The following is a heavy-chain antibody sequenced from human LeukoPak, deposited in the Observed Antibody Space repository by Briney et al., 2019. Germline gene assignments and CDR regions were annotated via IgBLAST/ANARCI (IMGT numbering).Heavy chain of an antibody. D-gene: IGHD4-23*01. J-gene: IGHJ3*01. Sequence: ASVKVSCKASGSNFNSYGVTWVRQAPGQGLAWVGWVDPENRPTSRSPRNVQGRLTMTIESPTSTAYIELRNLTPGDTAVYFCAPFCGNSAPAPFAVWGQGTMVIVSS. CDR1: GSNFNSYG. V-gene: IGHV1-18*01. CDR2: VDPENRPTS. CDR3: APFCGNSAPAPFAV.